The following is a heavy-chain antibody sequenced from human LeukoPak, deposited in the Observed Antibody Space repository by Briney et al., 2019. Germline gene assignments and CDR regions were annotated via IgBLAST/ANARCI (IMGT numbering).Heavy chain of an antibody. V-gene: IGHV1-2*06. D-gene: IGHD2-2*01. CDR3: ARDGQLLMQYYYYYYMDV. CDR1: GYTFTGYY. CDR2: INLNSGGT. J-gene: IGHJ6*03. Sequence: ASVKVSCKASGYTFTGYYMHWVRQAPGQGLEWMGRINLNSGGTNYAQKFQGRVTMTRDTSISTAYMELSRLISDDTAVYYCARDGQLLMQYYYYYYMDVWGKGTTVTVSS.